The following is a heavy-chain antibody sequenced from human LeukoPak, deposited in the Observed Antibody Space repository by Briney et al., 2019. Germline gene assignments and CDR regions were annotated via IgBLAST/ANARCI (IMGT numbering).Heavy chain of an antibody. Sequence: PGGSLRLSCAASGFTFSSYSMNWVRQAPGKGLEWVSYISSSSSTIYYADSVKGRFTISRDNAKNSLYLQMNSLRAEDTAVYYCARDYGLYGDYGTYYYYGMDVWGQGTTVTVSS. D-gene: IGHD4-17*01. CDR3: ARDYGLYGDYGTYYYYGMDV. J-gene: IGHJ6*02. CDR1: GFTFSSYS. V-gene: IGHV3-48*04. CDR2: ISSSSSTI.